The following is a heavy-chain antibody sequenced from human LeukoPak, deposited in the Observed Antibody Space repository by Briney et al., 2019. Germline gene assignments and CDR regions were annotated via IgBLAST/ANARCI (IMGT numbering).Heavy chain of an antibody. CDR3: ARDRGSGFDY. J-gene: IGHJ4*02. Sequence: SETLSLTCTVSGGSISTYYWSWIRQSPEKGLEWIGYIYNRGTTDYNTSLKSRVTISEDTSKNQFSLRLTSVTAADTAVYYCARDRGSGFDYWGQGTLVTVSS. V-gene: IGHV4-59*01. CDR1: GGSISTYY. CDR2: IYNRGTT. D-gene: IGHD1-26*01.